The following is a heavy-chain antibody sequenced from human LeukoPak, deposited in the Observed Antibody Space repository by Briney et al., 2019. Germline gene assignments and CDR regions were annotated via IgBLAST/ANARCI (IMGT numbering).Heavy chain of an antibody. J-gene: IGHJ6*03. V-gene: IGHV3-30*03. CDR2: ISYDGGSK. D-gene: IGHD1-26*01. CDR1: GFTFSSYD. CDR3: ARDPYNGNYGDSYYYYMDV. Sequence: GGSLRLSCAASGFTFSSYDMHWVRQAPGKGLEWVTLISYDGGSKYYGDSVKCRFTISRDNFKNTLYLQMNSLRAEDTAIYCCARDPYNGNYGDSYYYYMDVWGKGTTVTIS.